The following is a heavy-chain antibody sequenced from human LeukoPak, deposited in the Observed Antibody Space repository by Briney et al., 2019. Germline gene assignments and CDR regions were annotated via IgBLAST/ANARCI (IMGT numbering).Heavy chain of an antibody. CDR3: ARVVAAGRDYYFDY. V-gene: IGHV4-59*12. CDR2: IYYNGNT. D-gene: IGHD6-13*01. CDR1: GGSISTFY. Sequence: SETLSLTCTVSGGSISTFYWSWIRQPPGKGLEWIGYIYYNGNTNYNPSLKSRVTISVDTSKNQFSLKLSSVTAADTAVYYCARVVAAGRDYYFDYWGQGTLVTVSS. J-gene: IGHJ4*02.